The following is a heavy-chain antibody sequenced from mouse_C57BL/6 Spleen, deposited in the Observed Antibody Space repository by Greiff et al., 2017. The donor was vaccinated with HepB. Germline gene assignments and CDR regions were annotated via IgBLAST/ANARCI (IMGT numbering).Heavy chain of an antibody. CDR1: GFTFSSYA. CDR3: AASYGGYYGDWDFDV. J-gene: IGHJ1*03. Sequence: EVQLLQSGGGLVKPGASLKLSCAASGFTFSSYAMPWVRQTPGKGLEWVATISAGGSYTYYQDNLKGRFTIARDNAKNNLYLQMSHLKSEDTALYYCAASYGGYYGDWDFDVWGTGTTVTVSS. CDR2: ISAGGSYT. D-gene: IGHD2-3*01. V-gene: IGHV5-4*01.